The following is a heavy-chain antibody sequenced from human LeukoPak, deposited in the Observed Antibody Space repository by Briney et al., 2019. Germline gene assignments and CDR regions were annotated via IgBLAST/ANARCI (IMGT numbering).Heavy chain of an antibody. Sequence: ASVKVSCKASGYTFTGYYMHWVRQAPGQGLEWMGWINPNSGGTNYAQKFQGGVTMTRDTSISTAYMELSRLRSDDTAVYYCARCEAYSSGWYDFDYWGQGTLVTVSS. CDR1: GYTFTGYY. V-gene: IGHV1-2*02. CDR3: ARCEAYSSGWYDFDY. D-gene: IGHD6-19*01. J-gene: IGHJ4*02. CDR2: INPNSGGT.